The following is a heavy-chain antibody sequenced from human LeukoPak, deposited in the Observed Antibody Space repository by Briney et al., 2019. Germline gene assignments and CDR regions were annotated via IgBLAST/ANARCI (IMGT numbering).Heavy chain of an antibody. CDR2: ISSSGSTI. Sequence: GGSLRLSCAASGFTFSSYEMNWVRQAPGKGLEWVSYISSSGSTIYYADSVKGRFTISRDNAKNSLYLQMNSLRAEDTAVYYCARGSDILTGYSLDYWGQGTLVTVSS. J-gene: IGHJ4*02. V-gene: IGHV3-48*03. D-gene: IGHD3-9*01. CDR3: ARGSDILTGYSLDY. CDR1: GFTFSSYE.